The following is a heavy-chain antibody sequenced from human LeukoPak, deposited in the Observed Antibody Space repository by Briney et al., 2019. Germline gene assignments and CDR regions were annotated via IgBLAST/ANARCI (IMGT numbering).Heavy chain of an antibody. CDR3: ARRTYYYDSSGYYLDY. V-gene: IGHV1-2*02. Sequence: ASVKVSCKAAGYTVTRYYMHWVRQAPGQRLEWMGWINPNSGGTKFAQKFQGRVTMTRDTSINTAYMELSRLRSDDTAVYYCARRTYYYDSSGYYLDYWGQGTLVTVSS. CDR1: GYTVTRYY. J-gene: IGHJ4*02. CDR2: INPNSGGT. D-gene: IGHD3-22*01.